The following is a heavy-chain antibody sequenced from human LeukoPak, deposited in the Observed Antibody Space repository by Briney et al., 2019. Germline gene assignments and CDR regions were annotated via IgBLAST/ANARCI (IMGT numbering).Heavy chain of an antibody. V-gene: IGHV4-34*01. J-gene: IGHJ4*02. CDR3: ARGGKGGIAVAGTKDFDY. CDR1: GGSFSGYY. D-gene: IGHD6-19*01. Sequence: SETLSPTCAVYGGSFSGYYWSWIRQPPGKGLEWIGEINHSGSTNYNPSLKSRVTISVDTSKNQFSLKLSSVTAADTAVYYCARGGKGGIAVAGTKDFDYWGQGTLVTVSS. CDR2: INHSGST.